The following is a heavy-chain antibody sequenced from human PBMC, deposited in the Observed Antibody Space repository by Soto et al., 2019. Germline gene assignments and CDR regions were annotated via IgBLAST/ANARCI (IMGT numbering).Heavy chain of an antibody. J-gene: IGHJ4*02. CDR2: ISGSGGAT. V-gene: IGHV3-23*01. CDR1: GLTFTNYA. CDR3: AIWPEGNPPFLAY. D-gene: IGHD1-1*01. Sequence: EVQLLESGGGLVQPGGSLRLSCAASGLTFTNYAMSWVRQSPGTGLEWVSTISGSGGATYYADSLKGRFTISRDHSQNTLYLQMNSLRVEDTAVYYCAIWPEGNPPFLAYWGQGTLVPVSS.